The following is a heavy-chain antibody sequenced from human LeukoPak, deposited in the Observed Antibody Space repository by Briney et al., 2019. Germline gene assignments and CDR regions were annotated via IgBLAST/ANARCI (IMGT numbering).Heavy chain of an antibody. CDR1: GYTFTDYY. CDR2: VDPEDGET. J-gene: IGHJ5*02. Sequence: ASVKVSCKISGYTFTDYYMHWVQQAPGKGLEWMGLVDPEDGETIYAEKLQGRVTITADTSTDTAYMELSSLRSEDTAVYYCATAVNIVAVPAARDHYSWFYPWGQGTLVTVSS. D-gene: IGHD2-2*01. V-gene: IGHV1-69-2*01. CDR3: ATAVNIVAVPAARDHYSWFYP.